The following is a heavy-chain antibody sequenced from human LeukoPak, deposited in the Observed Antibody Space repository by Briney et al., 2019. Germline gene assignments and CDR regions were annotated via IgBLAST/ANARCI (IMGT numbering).Heavy chain of an antibody. J-gene: IGHJ6*03. CDR1: GFTFRSYG. Sequence: GGSLRLSCAACGFTFRSYGMHWVRRAPGKGLDWVTFIRYDGSNRYYADSVKGRFTISRDNSKNTVYLQMNSLRAEDTAAYYCAKGYGWEASYYYYYMDVWGKGTTVTISS. CDR2: IRYDGSNR. D-gene: IGHD1-26*01. CDR3: AKGYGWEASYYYYYMDV. V-gene: IGHV3-30*02.